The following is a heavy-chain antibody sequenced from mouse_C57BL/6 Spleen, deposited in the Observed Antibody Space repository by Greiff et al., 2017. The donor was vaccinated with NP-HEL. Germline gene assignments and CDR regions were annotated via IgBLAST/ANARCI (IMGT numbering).Heavy chain of an antibody. CDR1: GYAFSSSW. CDR3: ARSPYYYGSSPSYWYFDV. CDR2: IYPGDGDT. D-gene: IGHD1-1*01. J-gene: IGHJ1*03. V-gene: IGHV1-82*01. Sequence: QVQLQQSGPELVKPGASVKISCKASGYAFSSSWMNWVKQRPGKGLEWIGRIYPGDGDTNYNGKFKGKATLTADKSSSTAYMQLSSLTSEDSAVYFCARSPYYYGSSPSYWYFDVWGTGTTVTVSS.